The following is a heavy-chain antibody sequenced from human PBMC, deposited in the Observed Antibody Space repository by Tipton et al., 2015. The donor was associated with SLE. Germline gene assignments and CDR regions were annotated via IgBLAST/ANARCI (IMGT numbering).Heavy chain of an antibody. CDR2: IYYSGST. CDR1: GGSISSSSYY. Sequence: GLVKPSETLSLTCTVSGGSISSSSYYWGWIRQPPGKGLEWIGTIYYSGSTYYNPSLKSRITISVDTSKNQFSLNLSSVTAADTAVYYCARASYNWNRPFDYWGQGTLVTVSS. J-gene: IGHJ4*02. CDR3: ARASYNWNRPFDY. V-gene: IGHV4-39*01. D-gene: IGHD1-20*01.